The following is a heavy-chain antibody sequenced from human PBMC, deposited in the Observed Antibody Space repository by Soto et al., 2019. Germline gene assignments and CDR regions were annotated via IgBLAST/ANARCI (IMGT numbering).Heavy chain of an antibody. CDR2: IFAGNGDT. Sequence: QVRLVQSGTEVKKPGASMKLSCKASGYSFTSYAIHWVRRAPGQRLEWMGWIFAGNGDTEYSPKFQDRVTITRDTSASTTYIQLTSRGSADTAVYYCARNVPHTGYYNHWGPGTLVTVSS. V-gene: IGHV1-3*01. D-gene: IGHD3-9*01. CDR3: ARNVPHTGYYNH. J-gene: IGHJ5*02. CDR1: GYSFTSYA.